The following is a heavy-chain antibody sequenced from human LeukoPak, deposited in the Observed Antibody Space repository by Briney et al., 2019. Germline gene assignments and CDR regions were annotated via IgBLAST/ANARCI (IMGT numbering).Heavy chain of an antibody. CDR2: ISSSGSTI. D-gene: IGHD3-10*02. V-gene: IGHV3-48*04. CDR1: GFIFSHYG. Sequence: GGTLRLSCATSGFIFSHYGMNWVRQAPGKGLEWVSYISSSGSTIYYADSVKGRFTISRDNAKNSLYLQMNSLRAEDTAVYYCAELGITMIGGVWGKGTTVTISS. J-gene: IGHJ6*04. CDR3: AELGITMIGGV.